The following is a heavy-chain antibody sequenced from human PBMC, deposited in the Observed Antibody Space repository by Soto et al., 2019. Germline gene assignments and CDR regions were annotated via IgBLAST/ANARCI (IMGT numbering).Heavy chain of an antibody. V-gene: IGHV1-69*12. CDR2: IIPIFGTA. Sequence: QVQLVQSGAEVKKPGSSVKVSCKAFGGTFSSYAISWVRQAPGQGLEWMGGIIPIFGTANYAQKFQGRVTITADESTSTAYMELSSLRSEDTAVYYCARDPSLSLWFGELLDRPYYYGMDVWGQGTTVTVSS. D-gene: IGHD3-10*01. CDR1: GGTFSSYA. CDR3: ARDPSLSLWFGELLDRPYYYGMDV. J-gene: IGHJ6*02.